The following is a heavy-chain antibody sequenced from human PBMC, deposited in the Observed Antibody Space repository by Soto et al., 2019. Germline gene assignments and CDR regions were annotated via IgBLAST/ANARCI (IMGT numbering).Heavy chain of an antibody. V-gene: IGHV1-69*01. J-gene: IGHJ6*02. Sequence: QVQLVQSGAEVKQPGSSVKVSCKASGGTFSSYAISWVRQAPGQGLEWMGGIIPMFGTADHTQKFQGRVTITAVESTTTDYMELSSLRSEDTAIYYCARGYSYGNNFYYYYGMEVWGQGTTVTVSS. CDR1: GGTFSSYA. CDR2: IIPMFGTA. CDR3: ARGYSYGNNFYYYYGMEV. D-gene: IGHD5-18*01.